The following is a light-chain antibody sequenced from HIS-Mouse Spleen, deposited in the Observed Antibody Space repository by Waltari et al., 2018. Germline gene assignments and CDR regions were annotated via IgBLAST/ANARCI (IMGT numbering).Light chain of an antibody. Sequence: NFMLTQPHSVSQSPGKTVTISCTGSIGSIASNYVQLYQQRPGSAPTTVIYEDNQRPSGVPDRFSGSIDSSSNSASLTISGLKTEDEADYYCQSYDSSNWVFGGGTKLTVL. V-gene: IGLV6-57*02. CDR3: QSYDSSNWV. J-gene: IGLJ3*02. CDR2: EDN. CDR1: IGSIASNY.